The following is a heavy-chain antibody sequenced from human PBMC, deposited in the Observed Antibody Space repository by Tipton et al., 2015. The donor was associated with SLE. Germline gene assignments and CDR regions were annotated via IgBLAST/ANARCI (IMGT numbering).Heavy chain of an antibody. CDR1: GGSISSGDYY. D-gene: IGHD2-2*01. Sequence: TLSLTCTVSGGSISSGDYYWSWIRQPPGKGLEWIGYIYYSGSTYYNPSLKSRVTISVDTSKNQFSLKLSSVTAADTAVYYCAREYQLLQGTFDYWGQGTLVTVSS. CDR2: IYYSGST. J-gene: IGHJ4*02. V-gene: IGHV4-30-4*01. CDR3: AREYQLLQGTFDY.